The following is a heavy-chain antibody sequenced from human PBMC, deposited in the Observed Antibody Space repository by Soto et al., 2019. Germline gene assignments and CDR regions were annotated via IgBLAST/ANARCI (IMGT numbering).Heavy chain of an antibody. J-gene: IGHJ4*02. CDR2: INHSGST. CDR1: GGSFSGYY. Sequence: LSLTCAVYGGSFSGYYWSWIRQPPGKGLEWIGEINHSGSTNYNPSLKSRVTISVDTSKNQFSLKLSSVTAADTAVYYCARGRGIILTGRFDYWGQGTLVTVSS. V-gene: IGHV4-34*01. D-gene: IGHD3-9*01. CDR3: ARGRGIILTGRFDY.